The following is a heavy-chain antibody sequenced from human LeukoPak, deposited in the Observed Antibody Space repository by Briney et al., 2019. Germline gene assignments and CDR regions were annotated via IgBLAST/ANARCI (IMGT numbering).Heavy chain of an antibody. Sequence: GGSLRLSCAASGFTFSSYAMHWVRQAPGKGLEYVSAISSNGGSTYYANSVKGRFTISRDNSKNTLYLQMGSLRAEDMAVYYCASFSIAVAGTRGAFDIWGRGAMVTVSS. J-gene: IGHJ3*02. CDR1: GFTFSSYA. D-gene: IGHD6-19*01. CDR2: ISSNGGST. V-gene: IGHV3-64*01. CDR3: ASFSIAVAGTRGAFDI.